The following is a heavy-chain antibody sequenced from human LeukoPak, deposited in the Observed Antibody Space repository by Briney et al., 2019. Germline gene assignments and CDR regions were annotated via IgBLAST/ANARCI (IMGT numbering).Heavy chain of an antibody. CDR1: GGSVTDYY. Sequence: SETLSLTCTVSGGSVTDYYWSWIRQSPGKGLEWIGYIYYTGTSYNPSLKSRVTISVDTSKNQFSLKLSSVTAADTAVYYCATGRGLYYMDVWGKGTTVTVSS. D-gene: IGHD1-26*01. CDR2: IYYTGT. CDR3: ATGRGLYYMDV. V-gene: IGHV4-59*08. J-gene: IGHJ6*03.